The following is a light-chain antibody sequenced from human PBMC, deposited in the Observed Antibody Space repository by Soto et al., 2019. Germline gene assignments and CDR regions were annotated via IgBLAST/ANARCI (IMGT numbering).Light chain of an antibody. CDR2: DVS. CDR3: SSSTRSNTLV. V-gene: IGLV2-14*01. Sequence: QSVLTQPASVSGCPGQSITICCTGTSSDVGAYNYVSWYQQDPGKAPKLILYDVSSRPSGVSIRFSGSKSGNTASLTISGLQAEDEAHYYCSSSTRSNTLVFGGGTQLTVL. J-gene: IGLJ2*01. CDR1: SSDVGAYNY.